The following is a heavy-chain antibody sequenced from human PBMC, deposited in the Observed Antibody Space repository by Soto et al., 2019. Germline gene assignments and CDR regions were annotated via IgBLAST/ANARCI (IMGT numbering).Heavy chain of an antibody. CDR1: GFTFSSYS. Sequence: GGSLRLSCAASGFTFSSYSMSWVRQAPGKGLEWVSAISGSGGSTYYADSLKGRFTISRDNAKNSVYLLMNSLRAEDTAVYYCARGKDGRRAGTYYFDMDVWGKGTTVTVSS. J-gene: IGHJ6*03. V-gene: IGHV3-23*01. CDR3: ARGKDGRRAGTYYFDMDV. D-gene: IGHD1-1*01. CDR2: ISGSGGST.